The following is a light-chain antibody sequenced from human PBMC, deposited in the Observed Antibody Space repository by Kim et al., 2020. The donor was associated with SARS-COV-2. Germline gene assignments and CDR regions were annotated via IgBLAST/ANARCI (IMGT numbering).Light chain of an antibody. CDR1: SNDVGGYNY. CDR3: CSYAGSYTFYV. CDR2: DVS. Sequence: QSVTISCTGTSNDVGGYNYVSWYQQHPGKAPKVMIYDVSKRPSVVPDRFSGSKSGNTASLTISGLQAEDEADYYCCSYAGSYTFYVFGTGTKVTVL. J-gene: IGLJ1*01. V-gene: IGLV2-11*01.